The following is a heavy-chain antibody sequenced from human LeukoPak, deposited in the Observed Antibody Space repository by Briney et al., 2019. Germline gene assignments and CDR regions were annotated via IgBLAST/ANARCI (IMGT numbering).Heavy chain of an antibody. V-gene: IGHV4-59*08. CDR2: IFYSGSS. Sequence: SETLSLTCTVSGGSISSYYWSWIRQPPGEGMEWIGYIFYSGSSTYSPSIKSGVTTSVATSNIQSSLKLSAVTAAATAVYYWARQKSRTRTYYYDSSGYYYFDYWGEGTLVTVSS. J-gene: IGHJ4*02. CDR1: GGSISSYY. CDR3: ARQKSRTRTYYYDSSGYYYFDY. D-gene: IGHD3-22*01.